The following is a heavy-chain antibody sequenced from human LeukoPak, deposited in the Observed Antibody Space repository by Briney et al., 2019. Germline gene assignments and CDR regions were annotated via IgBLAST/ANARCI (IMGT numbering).Heavy chain of an antibody. CDR1: GGSISSSSYY. D-gene: IGHD6-19*01. Sequence: SETLSLTCTVSGGSISSSSYYWSWIRQPPGKGLEWIGYIYYSGSTNYNPSLKSRVTISVDTSKNQFSLKLSSVTAADTAVYYCARHSSGWYWFDPWGQGTLVTVSS. CDR2: IYYSGST. V-gene: IGHV4-61*01. J-gene: IGHJ5*02. CDR3: ARHSSGWYWFDP.